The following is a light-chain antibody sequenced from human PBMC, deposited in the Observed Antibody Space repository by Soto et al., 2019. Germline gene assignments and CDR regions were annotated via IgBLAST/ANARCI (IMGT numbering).Light chain of an antibody. V-gene: IGKV1-12*01. CDR3: QLANSFPT. CDR2: AAS. J-gene: IGKJ1*01. CDR1: QPISSW. Sequence: DIQMTQSQSSVSASVVDRVTMTCRASQPISSWLAWYQQKPGEAPKLLIFAASTLQSGVPSRFSGRGAGTHFTLTISSLQPEDSAIYYCQLANSFPTFGRGTKVDIK.